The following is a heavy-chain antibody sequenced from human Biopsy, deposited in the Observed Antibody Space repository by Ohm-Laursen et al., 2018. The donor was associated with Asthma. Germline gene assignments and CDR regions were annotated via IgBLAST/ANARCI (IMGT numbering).Heavy chain of an antibody. CDR3: ARHWDWGSFFDY. V-gene: IGHV4-39*01. Sequence: GTLSLTCTVSGGSMSSSSYYWGWIRQPPGKGLEWMGSISYTGSAYHNPSLKSRVTISVDTSKNHFSLKLSSVTAADTAVCYCARHWDWGSFFDYWGQGTPVTVSS. CDR2: ISYTGSA. CDR1: GGSMSSSSYY. D-gene: IGHD7-27*01. J-gene: IGHJ4*02.